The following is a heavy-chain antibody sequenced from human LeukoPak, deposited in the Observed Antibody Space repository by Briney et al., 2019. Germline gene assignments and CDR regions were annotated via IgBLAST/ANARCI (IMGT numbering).Heavy chain of an antibody. CDR1: GFTFSSYG. D-gene: IGHD4-11*01. Sequence: GGSLRLSCAASGFTFSSYGMHWVRQAPGKGLEWVAFIRYDGSNKYYADSVKGRFTISRDNSKNTLYLQMNSLRAEDTAVYYCANPTVTTRAGRYEGGGVSDYWGQGTLVTVSS. J-gene: IGHJ4*02. CDR2: IRYDGSNK. CDR3: ANPTVTTRAGRYEGGGVSDY. V-gene: IGHV3-30*02.